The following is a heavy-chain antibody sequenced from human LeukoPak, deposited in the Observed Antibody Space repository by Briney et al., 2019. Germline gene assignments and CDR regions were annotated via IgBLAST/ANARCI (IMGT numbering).Heavy chain of an antibody. CDR2: IYYSGST. V-gene: IGHV4-39*01. J-gene: IGHJ6*03. CDR1: GGSISSSSYY. Sequence: SETLSLTCTVSGGSISSSSYYWGWIRQPPGKGLEWIGSIYYSGSTYYNPSLKSRVTISVDTSKNQFSLKLSSVTAADTAVYYCARRRGGSGNYYMDVWGEGTTVTVSS. D-gene: IGHD3-10*01. CDR3: ARRRGGSGNYYMDV.